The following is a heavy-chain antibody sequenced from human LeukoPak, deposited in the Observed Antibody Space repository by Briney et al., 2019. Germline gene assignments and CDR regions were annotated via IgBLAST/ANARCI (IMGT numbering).Heavy chain of an antibody. CDR1: GYTFTSYD. Sequence: GASVKVSCTASGYTFTSYDINWVRQATGQGLEWMGWMNPNSGNTGYAQKFQGRVTITRNTSISTAYMELSSLRSDDTAVYYCAREYSGYDSPLYYFDYWGQGTLVTVSS. J-gene: IGHJ4*02. D-gene: IGHD5-12*01. CDR3: AREYSGYDSPLYYFDY. CDR2: MNPNSGNT. V-gene: IGHV1-8*03.